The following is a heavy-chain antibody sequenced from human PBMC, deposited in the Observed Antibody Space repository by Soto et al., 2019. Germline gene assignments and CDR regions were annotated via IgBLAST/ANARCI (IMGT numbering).Heavy chain of an antibody. D-gene: IGHD3-22*01. Sequence: EVQLVESGGGLVQPGGSLRLSCAASGFTVSSNYMSWVRQAPGKGLEWVSVIYSGGSTYYADSVKGRFTISRDNSKNTLYLQMNSLRAEDTAVYYCARMGDSSGYSGWFEPWGQGTLVTVSS. CDR3: ARMGDSSGYSGWFEP. J-gene: IGHJ5*02. V-gene: IGHV3-66*01. CDR1: GFTVSSNY. CDR2: IYSGGST.